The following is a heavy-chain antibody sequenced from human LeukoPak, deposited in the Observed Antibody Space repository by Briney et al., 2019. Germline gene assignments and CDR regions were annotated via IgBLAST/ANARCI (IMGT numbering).Heavy chain of an antibody. V-gene: IGHV3-48*03. Sequence: GGSLRLSCAASGFTFSSYEMNWVRQAPGKGLEWVSYISSSGSTIYYADSVKGRFTISRDDAKNSLCLQMNSLRAEDTAVYYCAELGITMIGGVWGKGTTVTISS. CDR2: ISSSGSTI. CDR1: GFTFSSYE. J-gene: IGHJ6*04. CDR3: AELGITMIGGV. D-gene: IGHD3-10*02.